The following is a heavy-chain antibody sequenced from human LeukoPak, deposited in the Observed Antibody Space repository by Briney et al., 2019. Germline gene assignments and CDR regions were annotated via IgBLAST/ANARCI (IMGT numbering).Heavy chain of an antibody. D-gene: IGHD3-22*01. J-gene: IGHJ4*02. CDR2: INTDGTIT. V-gene: IGHV3-74*01. Sequence: PGGSLRLSCAASGFTFSNYWMHWVRQAPGKGLVWISRINTDGTITSYADSVKGRFTISRDNAKNSLYLQMNSLRAEDTALYYCAKDRNYYDSSGSFDYWGQGTLVTVSS. CDR1: GFTFSNYW. CDR3: AKDRNYYDSSGSFDY.